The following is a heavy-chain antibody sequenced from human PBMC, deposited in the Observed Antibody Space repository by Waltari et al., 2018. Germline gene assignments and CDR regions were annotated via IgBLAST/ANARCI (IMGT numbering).Heavy chain of an antibody. CDR1: GFPFGDYA. J-gene: IGHJ3*02. V-gene: IGHV3-49*03. D-gene: IGHD3-16*02. CDR3: TRSYPPWGAFDI. Sequence: EVKRVESGGGLLQPGRSLRLSCTASGFPFGDYAMSWFPQAPGKGLEWVGFIRSKAYGGTTEYAASVKGRFTISRDDSKSIAYLQMNSLKTEDTAVYYCTRSYPPWGAFDIWGQGTMVTVSS. CDR2: IRSKAYGGTT.